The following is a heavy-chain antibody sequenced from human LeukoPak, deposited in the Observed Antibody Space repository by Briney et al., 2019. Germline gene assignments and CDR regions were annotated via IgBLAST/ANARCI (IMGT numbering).Heavy chain of an antibody. CDR2: INAGNGNT. Sequence: ASVKVSCKASGYTFTSYAMHWVRQAPGQRLEWMGWINAGNGNTRYSQEFQGRVTITRDTSASTAYMELSSLRSEDMAVYYCARALSGGTMIDYWGQGTLVTVSS. D-gene: IGHD2-15*01. J-gene: IGHJ4*02. V-gene: IGHV1-3*03. CDR1: GYTFTSYA. CDR3: ARALSGGTMIDY.